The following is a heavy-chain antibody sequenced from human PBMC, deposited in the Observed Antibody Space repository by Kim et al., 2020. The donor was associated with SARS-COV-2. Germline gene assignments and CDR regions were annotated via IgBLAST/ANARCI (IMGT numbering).Heavy chain of an antibody. CDR3: ARVRSIAVAEGAFDI. D-gene: IGHD6-19*01. Sequence: PSLKSRVTISVDTSKNQFSLKLSSVTAADTAVYYCARVRSIAVAEGAFDIWGQGTMVTVSS. J-gene: IGHJ3*02. V-gene: IGHV4-34*01.